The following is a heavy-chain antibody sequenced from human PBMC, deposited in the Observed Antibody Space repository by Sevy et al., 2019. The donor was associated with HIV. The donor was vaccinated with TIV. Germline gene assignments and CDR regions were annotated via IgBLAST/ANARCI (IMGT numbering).Heavy chain of an antibody. CDR2: MNPNSGNT. Sequence: ASMKVSCKASGYTFTSYDINWVRQATGQGLEWMGWMNPNSGNTGYAQKFQGRVTMTRNTSISTAYMELSSLRSEDTAVYYCARGRVRRLYCTNGVCFNWFDPWGQGTLVTVSS. CDR1: GYTFTSYD. D-gene: IGHD2-8*01. V-gene: IGHV1-8*01. J-gene: IGHJ5*02. CDR3: ARGRVRRLYCTNGVCFNWFDP.